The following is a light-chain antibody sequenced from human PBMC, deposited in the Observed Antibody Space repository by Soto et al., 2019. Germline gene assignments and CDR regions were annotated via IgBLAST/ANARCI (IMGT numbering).Light chain of an antibody. CDR2: VSS. CDR1: QSVSSN. J-gene: IGKJ4*01. Sequence: EIVMTQSPATLSVSPGERATLSCRASQSVSSNLAWYQQKPGQTPKLLIYVSSSRATGIPARFSGSGSGTEITLTISSLQSEDCAGYYCQQYNVWLLTFGGGTKVEFK. V-gene: IGKV3-15*01. CDR3: QQYNVWLLT.